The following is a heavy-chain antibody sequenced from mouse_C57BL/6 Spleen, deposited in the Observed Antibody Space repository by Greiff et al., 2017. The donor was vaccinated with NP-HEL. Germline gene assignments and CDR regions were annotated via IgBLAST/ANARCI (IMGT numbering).Heavy chain of an antibody. CDR2: IDPSDSYT. CDR3: ARGGSYLDD. Sequence: QVQLQQPGAELVMPGASVKLSCKASGYTFTSYWMHWVKQRPGQGLEWIGEIDPSDSYTNYNQKFKGKSTLTVDKSSSTAYMQLSSLTSEDSAVYYGARGGSYLDDWGQGTTLTVSS. V-gene: IGHV1-69*01. J-gene: IGHJ2*01. CDR1: GYTFTSYW.